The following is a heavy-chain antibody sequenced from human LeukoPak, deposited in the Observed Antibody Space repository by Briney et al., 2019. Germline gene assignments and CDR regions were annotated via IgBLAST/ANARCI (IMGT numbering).Heavy chain of an antibody. J-gene: IGHJ4*02. D-gene: IGHD1-26*01. Sequence: KPSETLSLTCTVSGGSISGYYWSWIRPPPGKGLEWIGHIYYSGSTNYNPSLKSRVTLSLDTSKNQFSLKLSSVTAADTAVYYCARDVEGAHFDYWGQGTLVTVSS. CDR2: IYYSGST. CDR1: GGSISGYY. CDR3: ARDVEGAHFDY. V-gene: IGHV4-59*01.